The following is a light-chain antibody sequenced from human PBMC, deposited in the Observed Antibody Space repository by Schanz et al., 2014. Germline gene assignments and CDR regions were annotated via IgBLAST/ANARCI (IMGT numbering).Light chain of an antibody. CDR3: SSYTSSNTWV. Sequence: QSALTQPRSVSASPGQSVTISCTATSNDLRSYKYVSWYQQHPGKGPRLMIYDVNKRPSGVPDRFSGSKSGNTASLTVSGLQAEDEADYYCSSYTSSNTWVFGGGTKLTVL. J-gene: IGLJ3*02. CDR2: DVN. CDR1: SNDLRSYKY. V-gene: IGLV2-11*01.